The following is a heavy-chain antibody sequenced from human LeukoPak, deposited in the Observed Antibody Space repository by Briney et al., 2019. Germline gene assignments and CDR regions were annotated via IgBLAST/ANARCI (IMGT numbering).Heavy chain of an antibody. V-gene: IGHV3-30*03. D-gene: IGHD6-13*01. Sequence: GGSLRLSCAASGFTFSRYGMHWVRQAPGKGLEWVAVISYDGSNKYYADSVKGRFTISRDNSKNTLYLQMNSLRAEDTAVYYCARGGYSSSWFPFDYWGQGTLVTVSS. CDR1: GFTFSRYG. CDR3: ARGGYSSSWFPFDY. J-gene: IGHJ4*02. CDR2: ISYDGSNK.